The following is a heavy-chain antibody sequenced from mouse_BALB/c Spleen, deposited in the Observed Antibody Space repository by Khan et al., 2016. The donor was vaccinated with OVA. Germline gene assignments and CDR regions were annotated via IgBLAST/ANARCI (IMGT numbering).Heavy chain of an antibody. Sequence: QVQLKESGPGLVAPSQSLSITCTVSGFSLSRYNIHWVRQPPGKGLEWLGMIWGGGGTDYNSTLKSRLSIRKDNSKSQVLLKMNSLQNDDTAMYYGARAYYRYDGYYAMDYWGQGTSVTVSS. V-gene: IGHV2-6-4*01. CDR3: ARAYYRYDGYYAMDY. CDR2: IWGGGGT. J-gene: IGHJ4*01. D-gene: IGHD2-14*01. CDR1: GFSLSRYN.